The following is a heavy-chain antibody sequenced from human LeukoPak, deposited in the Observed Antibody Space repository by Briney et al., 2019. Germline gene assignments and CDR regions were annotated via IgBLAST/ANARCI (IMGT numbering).Heavy chain of an antibody. Sequence: SETLSLTCTVSGGSISSYYWSWIRQPPGKGLEWIGYIYYSGSTNYNPSLKSRVTISVDTSKNQFSLKLNSVTAADTAVYYCARYGHWFDPWGQGTLVTVSS. D-gene: IGHD3-10*01. V-gene: IGHV4-59*08. CDR2: IYYSGST. CDR1: GGSISSYY. J-gene: IGHJ5*02. CDR3: ARYGHWFDP.